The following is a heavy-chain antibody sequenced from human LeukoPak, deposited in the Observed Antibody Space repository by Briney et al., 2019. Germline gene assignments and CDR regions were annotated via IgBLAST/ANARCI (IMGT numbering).Heavy chain of an antibody. CDR2: INPNSGGT. D-gene: IGHD3-22*01. CDR1: GYTFTGYY. Sequence: ASVKVSFKASGYTFTGYYMHWGRQAPGQGLEWMGRINPNSGGTNYAQKFQGRVTMTRDTSISTAYMELSRLRSDDTAVYYCARDTYYYYDSSGYLVFDYWGQGTLVTVSS. V-gene: IGHV1-2*06. J-gene: IGHJ4*02. CDR3: ARDTYYYYDSSGYLVFDY.